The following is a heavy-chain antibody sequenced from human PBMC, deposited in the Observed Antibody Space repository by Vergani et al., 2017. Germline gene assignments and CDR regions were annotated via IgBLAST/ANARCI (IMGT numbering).Heavy chain of an antibody. Sequence: QVQVVQSGAEVKKSGASVKVSCKTSGYTFSNYYMHWVRQAPGQGLEWMGIINPSGGHTNYAQKFQGRVTMTRDTSTSTVYMELSSLRSEDTAIYYYARGDYGIVTGYRYWGQGTLVTVSA. V-gene: IGHV1-46*03. CDR1: GYTFSNYY. D-gene: IGHD3-9*01. J-gene: IGHJ4*02. CDR2: INPSGGHT. CDR3: ARGDYGIVTGYRY.